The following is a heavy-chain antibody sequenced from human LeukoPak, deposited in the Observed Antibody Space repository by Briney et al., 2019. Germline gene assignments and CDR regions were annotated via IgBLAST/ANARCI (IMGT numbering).Heavy chain of an antibody. CDR1: GFTSRGSA. J-gene: IGHJ4*02. Sequence: GGSLKLSCAASGFTSRGSAIHWVPQPSGKGLEGVGRIRSKANNLATAFDASVKGSSTISRDDSKNTAYLKMTSLKTEDTAVYYCPGRGRGFGELLIDWGQGTLVTVSS. D-gene: IGHD3-10*01. CDR2: IRSKANNLAT. CDR3: PGRGRGFGELLID. V-gene: IGHV3-73*01.